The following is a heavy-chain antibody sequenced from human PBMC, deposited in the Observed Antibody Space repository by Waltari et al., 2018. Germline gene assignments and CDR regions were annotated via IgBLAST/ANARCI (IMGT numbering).Heavy chain of an antibody. V-gene: IGHV1-69*13. J-gene: IGHJ6*02. CDR1: GGTFSSSA. CDR3: ARDRGLRSSPYYYGMDV. D-gene: IGHD5-12*01. CDR2: IIPIFGTA. Sequence: QVQLVQSGAEVKKPGSSVKVSCKASGGTFSSSAISWVRQAPGQGLEWMGGIIPIFGTANYAQKFQGRVTITADESTSTAYMELSSLRSEDTAVYYCARDRGLRSSPYYYGMDVWGQGTTVTVSS.